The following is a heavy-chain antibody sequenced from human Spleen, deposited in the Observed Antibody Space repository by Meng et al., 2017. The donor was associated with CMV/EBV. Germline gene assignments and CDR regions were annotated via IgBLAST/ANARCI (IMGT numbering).Heavy chain of an antibody. Sequence: ASVKVSCKASGYSFTDYYIHWVRRAPGQGLEWMGWINPDTGDTNYAQKFRGRVTMTRDTSINTAYMDLSRLRSDDAALYYCARGDGWTYYGLDVWGQGTTVTVSS. J-gene: IGHJ6*02. CDR1: GYSFTDYY. CDR2: INPDTGDT. V-gene: IGHV1-2*02. CDR3: ARGDGWTYYGLDV. D-gene: IGHD5-24*01.